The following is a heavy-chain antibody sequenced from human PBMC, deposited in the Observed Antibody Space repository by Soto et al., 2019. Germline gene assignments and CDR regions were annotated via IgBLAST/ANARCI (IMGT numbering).Heavy chain of an antibody. Sequence: EVQLVESGGGLVKPGGSLRLSCAASGFTFSSYSVHWVRQAPGKGLEWVASISSSSSYIFYADSVKGRFTISRDNAKNSLYLQMNSLRAEDTALYYCARDSVNHPSGLDVWGQGTTVTVSS. CDR3: ARDSVNHPSGLDV. CDR2: ISSSSSYI. V-gene: IGHV3-21*01. CDR1: GFTFSSYS. J-gene: IGHJ6*02. D-gene: IGHD3-16*02.